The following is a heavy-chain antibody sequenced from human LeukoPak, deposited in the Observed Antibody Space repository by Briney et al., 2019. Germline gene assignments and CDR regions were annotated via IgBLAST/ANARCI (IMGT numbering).Heavy chain of an antibody. J-gene: IGHJ3*02. CDR1: GFTFSSYA. CDR3: VREYSSSSGRAFDI. Sequence: GGSLRLSCAASGFTFSSYAMSWVRRAPGKGLLWVSRISTDGANTNYADSVKGRFTISRDNAKNILYLEMNSLRAEDTAVYYCVREYSSSSGRAFDIWGQGTKVTVSS. CDR2: ISTDGANT. D-gene: IGHD6-6*01. V-gene: IGHV3-74*01.